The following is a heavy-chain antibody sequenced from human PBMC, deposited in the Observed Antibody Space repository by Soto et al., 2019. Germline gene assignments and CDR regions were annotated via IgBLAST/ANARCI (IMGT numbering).Heavy chain of an antibody. CDR2: IYYSGYI. V-gene: IGHV4-31*11. J-gene: IGHJ6*02. Sequence: QVQLQESGPGLVKPSQTLSLTCVVSGVSINSADYYWTWVRQLPGKGLEWIGYIYYSGYIYYNPSLKSRLTISLDTSKNQFSLKLNSVTAADTALYYCARDTASYGLDVWGQGTTVTVSS. D-gene: IGHD4-17*01. CDR3: ARDTASYGLDV. CDR1: GVSINSADYY.